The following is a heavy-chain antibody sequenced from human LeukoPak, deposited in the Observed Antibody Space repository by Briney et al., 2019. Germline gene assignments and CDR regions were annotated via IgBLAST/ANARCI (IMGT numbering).Heavy chain of an antibody. D-gene: IGHD3-16*02. CDR3: ARGRYDYVWGSYRTNHFDY. V-gene: IGHV1-8*01. CDR1: GYTFTSYD. CDR2: MNPNSGNT. J-gene: IGHJ4*02. Sequence: ASVKVSCKASGYTFTSYDIHWVRQATGQGLAWMGWMNPNSGNTGYAQKFQGRVTMTRNTSISTAYMELSSLRSEDTAVYYCARGRYDYVWGSYRTNHFDYWGQGTLVTVSS.